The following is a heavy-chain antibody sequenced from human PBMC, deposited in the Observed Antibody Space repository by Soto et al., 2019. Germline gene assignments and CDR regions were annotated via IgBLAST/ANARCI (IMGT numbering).Heavy chain of an antibody. CDR1: GFTFDDYA. J-gene: IGHJ4*02. D-gene: IGHD3-10*01. CDR2: ISWNSNTI. V-gene: IGHV3-9*01. Sequence: LRLSCAASGFTFDDYAMHWVRQAPGKGLEWVSRISWNSNTIVYADSVKGRFTISRDNAENSLYLQMNSLRVEDTAMYYCAKDTNSGGPAPIDYWGQGTMVTVS. CDR3: AKDTNSGGPAPIDY.